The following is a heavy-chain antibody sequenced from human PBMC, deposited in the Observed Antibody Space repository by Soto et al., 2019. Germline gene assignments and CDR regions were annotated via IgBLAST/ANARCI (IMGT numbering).Heavy chain of an antibody. CDR1: GYTFTSYD. V-gene: IGHV1-8*01. D-gene: IGHD6-19*01. CDR2: MNPNSGNT. Sequence: QVQLVQSGAEVKKPGASVKVSCKASGYTFTSYDINWVRQATGQGLEWMGWMNPNSGNTGYAQKVQGRVTMPRNTSINTAYMERSSLRSEDTAVYYCARVGVPVAGTWYFDLWGRGTLVTVSS. J-gene: IGHJ2*01. CDR3: ARVGVPVAGTWYFDL.